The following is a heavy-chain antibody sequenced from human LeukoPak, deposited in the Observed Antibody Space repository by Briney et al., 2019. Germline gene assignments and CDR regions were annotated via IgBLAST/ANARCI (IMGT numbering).Heavy chain of an antibody. CDR3: ARLTQGQWLVLDY. Sequence: SETLSLTCAVSGGSISSSNWWSWVRQPPGKGLEWIGEIYHSGSTNYNPSLKSRVTISVDTSKNQFSLKLNSMTAADTAVYYCARLTQGQWLVLDYWGQGTLVTVSS. D-gene: IGHD6-19*01. V-gene: IGHV4-4*02. CDR1: GGSISSSNW. CDR2: IYHSGST. J-gene: IGHJ4*02.